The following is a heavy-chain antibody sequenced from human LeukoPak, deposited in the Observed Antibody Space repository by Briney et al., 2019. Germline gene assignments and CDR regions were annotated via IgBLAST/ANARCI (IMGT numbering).Heavy chain of an antibody. J-gene: IGHJ3*02. V-gene: IGHV1-2*02. Sequence: ASVRVSCKASGYTFTDYYMHWVRQAPGQGLEWMGWINPNSAGTNYAQKFEGRVTMTRDTSISTAYMELSRLRSDDTAVYYCARDLPNYDILTGYRRGAFDIWGQGTMVTVSS. CDR3: ARDLPNYDILTGYRRGAFDI. CDR2: INPNSAGT. CDR1: GYTFTDYY. D-gene: IGHD3-9*01.